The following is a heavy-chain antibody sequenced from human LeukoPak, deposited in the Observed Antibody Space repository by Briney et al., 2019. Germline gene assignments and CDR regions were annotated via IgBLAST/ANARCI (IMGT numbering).Heavy chain of an antibody. CDR3: ARGRYSLSRQFDY. J-gene: IGHJ4*02. V-gene: IGHV4-34*01. CDR2: INHSGST. CDR1: GGSFSGYY. Sequence: SETLSLTCAVYGGSFSGYYWSWIRQPPGKGLECIGEINHSGSTNYNPSLKSRVTISVDTSKNQFSLKLSSVTAADTAVYYCARGRYSLSRQFDYWGQGTLVTVSS. D-gene: IGHD1-1*01.